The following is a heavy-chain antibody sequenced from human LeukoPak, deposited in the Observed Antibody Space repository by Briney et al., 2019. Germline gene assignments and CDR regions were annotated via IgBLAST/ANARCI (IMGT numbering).Heavy chain of an antibody. V-gene: IGHV4-39*01. CDR3: ATYQLLYSLYNWFDP. CDR2: IYYSGST. CDR1: GGSTSSSNYH. Sequence: PSETLSLTCTVPGGSTSSSNYHWGWIRQPPGKGLEWIGNIYYSGSTYYNPSLKSRVTISVDTSKNQFSLNLSSVTAADTAVYYCATYQLLYSLYNWFDPWGQGTLVTVSS. D-gene: IGHD2-2*02. J-gene: IGHJ5*02.